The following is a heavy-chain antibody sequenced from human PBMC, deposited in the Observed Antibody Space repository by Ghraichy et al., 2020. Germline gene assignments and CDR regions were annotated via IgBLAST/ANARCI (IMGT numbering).Heavy chain of an antibody. V-gene: IGHV3-23*01. Sequence: GGSLRLSCGASGFTFSSYGMSWVRQAPGKGLEWVSVISGSGGRTYSADSVKGLFTISSDNYKNTMYLQMNSRRAEDTAFYYCAKEMHIVVVTSISHWGQGTLSTVPS. CDR2: ISGSGGRT. J-gene: IGHJ4*02. CDR3: AKEMHIVVVTSISH. D-gene: IGHD2-21*02. CDR1: GFTFSSYG.